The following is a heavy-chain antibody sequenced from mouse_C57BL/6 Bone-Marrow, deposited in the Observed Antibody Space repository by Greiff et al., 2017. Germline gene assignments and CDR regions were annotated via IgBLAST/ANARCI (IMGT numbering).Heavy chain of an antibody. J-gene: IGHJ3*01. CDR1: GFTFSSYG. CDR3: ARHTMITAWFAY. CDR2: LSSGGSYP. Sequence: EVQRVESVGDLVKPGGSLKLSCAASGFTFSSYGMSWVRQTPAQGLAWVATLSSGGSYPYYPDRVQGRFPISRDNAKNTLYLQMSSLKSEDTALYYCARHTMITAWFAYWGQGTLVTVSA. V-gene: IGHV5-6*01. D-gene: IGHD2-4*01.